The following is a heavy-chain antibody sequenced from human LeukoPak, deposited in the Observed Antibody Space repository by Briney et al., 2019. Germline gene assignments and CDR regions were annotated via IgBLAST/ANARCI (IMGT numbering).Heavy chain of an antibody. CDR3: ARSIPYGTTWYGRSDY. CDR2: IKPDGTTK. Sequence: GGSLRLSCTASGFPFSSYSMTWVRRAPGKGLEWVANIKPDGTTKFYVDSVKGRFTISRDNALNSLYLQMNSLRAEDTAIYYCARSIPYGTTWYGRSDYWGQGTLVTVSS. D-gene: IGHD6-13*01. J-gene: IGHJ4*02. V-gene: IGHV3-7*03. CDR1: GFPFSSYS.